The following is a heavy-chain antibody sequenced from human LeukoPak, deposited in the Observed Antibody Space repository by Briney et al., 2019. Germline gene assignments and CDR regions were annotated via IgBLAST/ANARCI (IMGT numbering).Heavy chain of an antibody. D-gene: IGHD4-23*01. CDR3: ARGGYGGNVIRDYMDV. CDR2: INPNSGDT. J-gene: IGHJ6*03. V-gene: IGHV1-2*02. CDR1: GYTFTGYY. Sequence: ASVKVSCKASGYTFTGYYIHWVRQAPGQGLEWMGWINPNSGDTNYAQKFQGRVTMTRDTSISTAYMELSRLRSDDTAVYYCARGGYGGNVIRDYMDVWGKGTTVTVSS.